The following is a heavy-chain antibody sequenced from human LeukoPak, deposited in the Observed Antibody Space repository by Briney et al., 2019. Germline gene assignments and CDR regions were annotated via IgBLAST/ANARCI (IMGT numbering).Heavy chain of an antibody. J-gene: IGHJ6*02. CDR1: GFTFSSYG. CDR2: ISYDGSNK. D-gene: IGHD1-26*01. V-gene: IGHV3-30*03. Sequence: GGSLRLSCAASGFTFSSYGMHWVRQAPGKGLEWVAVISYDGSNKYYADSVKGRFTISRDNAKNSLYLQMNSLRAEDTAVYYCAREGLIVGATEGGMDVWGQGTTVTVSS. CDR3: AREGLIVGATEGGMDV.